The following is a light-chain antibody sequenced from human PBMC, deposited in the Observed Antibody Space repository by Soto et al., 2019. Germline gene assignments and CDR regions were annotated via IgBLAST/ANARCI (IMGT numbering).Light chain of an antibody. CDR3: SSYTTSSTHVV. CDR1: SSDVGSYNY. J-gene: IGLJ2*01. CDR2: DVS. V-gene: IGLV2-14*01. Sequence: QPALTQPASVSGSPGQSITISCTGTSSDVGSYNYVSWYQQYPGKAPKLMIYDVSNRPSGVSYRFSGSKSGNTASLTISGLQAEDVADYYCSSYTTSSTHVVFGGGTKLTVL.